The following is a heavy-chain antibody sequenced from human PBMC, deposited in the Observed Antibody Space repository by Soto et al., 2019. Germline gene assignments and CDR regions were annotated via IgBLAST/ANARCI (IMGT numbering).Heavy chain of an antibody. CDR1: GFTFSSYG. D-gene: IGHD2-2*02. Sequence: QVQLVESGGGVVQPGRSLRLSCAASGFTFSSYGMHWVRQAPGKGLEWVAVIWYDGSNKYYADSVKGRFTISRDNSKNTLYLQMNSLRAADTAVYYCARDRGLLLYPGYWGQGTLVTVSS. CDR3: ARDRGLLLYPGY. J-gene: IGHJ4*02. V-gene: IGHV3-33*01. CDR2: IWYDGSNK.